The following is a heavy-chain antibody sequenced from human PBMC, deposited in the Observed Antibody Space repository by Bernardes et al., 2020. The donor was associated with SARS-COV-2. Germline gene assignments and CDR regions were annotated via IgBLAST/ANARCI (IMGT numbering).Heavy chain of an antibody. Sequence: SETLSLTCTVSGGSISSYYWGWIRQPAGKGLEWIGRIYTSGSTNYNPSLKSRVTMSVDTSKNQFSLKLSSVTAADTAVYYCAGFLEWSNSPYYYYYGMDVWDQGTTVTVSS. CDR3: AGFLEWSNSPYYYYYGMDV. D-gene: IGHD3-3*01. CDR2: IYTSGST. V-gene: IGHV4-4*07. CDR1: GGSISSYY. J-gene: IGHJ6*02.